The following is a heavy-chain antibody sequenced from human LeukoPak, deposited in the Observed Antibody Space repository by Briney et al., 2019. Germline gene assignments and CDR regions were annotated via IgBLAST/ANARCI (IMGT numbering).Heavy chain of an antibody. Sequence: SLRLSSAASGFTFYDYAMHWVGQAPRKGLGWVSGIGCNSGSIGYADSLKGRFTISRDTAKNSLYLQMNSLRAEDMALYYCAKSDTAGGGYFDYWGQGTLVTVSS. CDR3: AKSDTAGGGYFDY. V-gene: IGHV3-9*03. CDR1: GFTFYDYA. J-gene: IGHJ4*02. D-gene: IGHD2-21*02. CDR2: IGCNSGSI.